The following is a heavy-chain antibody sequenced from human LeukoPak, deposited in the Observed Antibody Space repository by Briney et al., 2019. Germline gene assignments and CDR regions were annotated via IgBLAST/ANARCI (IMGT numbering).Heavy chain of an antibody. CDR1: GFTFDDYA. CDR2: IKPDGSEE. V-gene: IGHV3-7*01. CDR3: ARSRFYFDY. Sequence: GGSLRLSCAASGFTFDDYAMHWVRQAPGKGLEWVAKIKPDGSEEDHVDSVKGRFTISRDNAKNSLYLQLNSLRAEDTAVYYCARSRFYFDYWGQGTLVTVSS. J-gene: IGHJ4*02.